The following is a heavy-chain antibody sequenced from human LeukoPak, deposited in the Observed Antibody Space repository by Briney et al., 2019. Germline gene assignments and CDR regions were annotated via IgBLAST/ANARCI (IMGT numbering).Heavy chain of an antibody. J-gene: IGHJ6*03. V-gene: IGHV3-64*01. D-gene: IGHD2-15*01. CDR3: ARDALGYCSGGSCYGGIGVARHYYYYMDV. CDR1: GFTFSSYA. CDR2: ISSNGGST. Sequence: PGGSLRLSCAASGFTFSSYAMHWVRQAPGKGLEYVSAISSNGGSTYYANSVKGRFTISRDNPKNTLYLQMGSLRAEDMAVYYCARDALGYCSGGSCYGGIGVARHYYYYMDVWGKGTTVTVSS.